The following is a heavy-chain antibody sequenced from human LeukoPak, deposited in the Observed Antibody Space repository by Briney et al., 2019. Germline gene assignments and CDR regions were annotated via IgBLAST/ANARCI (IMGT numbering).Heavy chain of an antibody. J-gene: IGHJ3*02. CDR1: GFSFSSYA. D-gene: IGHD5-12*01. V-gene: IGHV3-23*01. CDR3: ARSWGYRVDVFDI. Sequence: QTGGSLRLSCTASGFSFSSYAVDWVRQALGKGLEWVSVIATHGRTTYYADSVKGRFTISRDNSKNTLYLQMNGLKVEDTAVYFCARSWGYRVDVFDIWGQGTMVTVSS. CDR2: IATHGRTT.